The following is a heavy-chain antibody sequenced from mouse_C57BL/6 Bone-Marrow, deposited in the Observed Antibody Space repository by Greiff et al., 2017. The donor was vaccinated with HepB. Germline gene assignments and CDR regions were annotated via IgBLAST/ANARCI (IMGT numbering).Heavy chain of an antibody. D-gene: IGHD1-1*02. CDR3: AKKVVRPYWYFDV. CDR2: IWRGGST. J-gene: IGHJ1*03. Sequence: VKLMESGPGLVQPSQSLSITCTVSGFSLTSYGVHWVRQSPGKGLEWLGVIWRGGSTDYNAAFMSRLSITKDNSKSQVFFKMNSLQADDTAISYCAKKVVRPYWYFDVWGTGTTVTVSS. CDR1: GFSLTSYG. V-gene: IGHV2-5*01.